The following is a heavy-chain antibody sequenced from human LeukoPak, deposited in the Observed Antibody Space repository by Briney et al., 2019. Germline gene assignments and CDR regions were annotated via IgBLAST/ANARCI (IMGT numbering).Heavy chain of an antibody. V-gene: IGHV3-9*01. J-gene: IGHJ4*02. CDR1: GFTFDDYA. CDR2: ISWNSGSI. CDR3: AKDVYGEVY. Sequence: PGGSLRLSCAASGFTFDDYAMHWVRQAPGKGLEWVSGISWNSGSIGYADSVKGRFTISRDNAKNSLYLQMNSLRAEDTALYYCAKDVYGEVYWGQGTLVTVSS. D-gene: IGHD4-17*01.